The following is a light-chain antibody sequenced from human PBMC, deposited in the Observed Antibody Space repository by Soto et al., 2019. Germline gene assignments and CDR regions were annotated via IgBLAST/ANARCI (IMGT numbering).Light chain of an antibody. Sequence: EIVLTQAPATLSLSPGERATLSCRASQSVSTYLAWYQHKPGQAPRLLIYSASYRANGIPDRFSGSGSGTDFTLTISRLEPEDFAVYYCQQYGSSGTFGQGTKVDIK. CDR3: QQYGSSGT. J-gene: IGKJ1*01. V-gene: IGKV3-20*01. CDR2: SAS. CDR1: QSVSTY.